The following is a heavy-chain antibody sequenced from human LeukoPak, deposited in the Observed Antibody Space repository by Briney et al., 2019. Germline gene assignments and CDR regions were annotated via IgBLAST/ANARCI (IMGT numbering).Heavy chain of an antibody. CDR3: ARDVRGYRRPLDY. CDR1: GFTFSSYA. Sequence: GGSLRLSCAASGFTFSSYAMSWVRQAPGKRLEWVSAISGSGGSTYYADSVKGRFTISRDNSENKLYLEMNSLTADDTALYYCARDVRGYRRPLDYWGQGTLVTVSS. V-gene: IGHV3-23*01. J-gene: IGHJ4*02. D-gene: IGHD5-12*01. CDR2: ISGSGGST.